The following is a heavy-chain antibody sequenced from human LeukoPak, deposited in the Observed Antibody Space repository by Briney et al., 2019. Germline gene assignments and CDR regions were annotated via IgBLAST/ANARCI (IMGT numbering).Heavy chain of an antibody. Sequence: KPSETLSLTCTVSGGSISSYYWSWIRQPPGKGLEWIGYIYYSGSTNYNPSLKSRVTISVDTSKNQFSLKLSSVTAADTAVYYCARAGNYYDSSGYLCYWGQGTLVTVSS. D-gene: IGHD3-22*01. CDR1: GGSISSYY. J-gene: IGHJ4*02. V-gene: IGHV4-59*12. CDR3: ARAGNYYDSSGYLCY. CDR2: IYYSGST.